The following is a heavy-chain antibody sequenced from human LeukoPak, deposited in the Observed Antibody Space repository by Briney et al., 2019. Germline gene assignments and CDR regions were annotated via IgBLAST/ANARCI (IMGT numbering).Heavy chain of an antibody. D-gene: IGHD2-15*01. CDR1: GGSISSYY. J-gene: IGHJ5*02. V-gene: IGHV4-59*08. Sequence: SETLSLTCTVSGGSISSYYWSWIRRPPGKGLEWIGYIYYSGSTNYNPSLKSRVTISVDTSKNQFSLKLSSVTAADTAVYYCARRVTGRYCSGGSCYPNWFDPWGQGTLVTVSS. CDR2: IYYSGST. CDR3: ARRVTGRYCSGGSCYPNWFDP.